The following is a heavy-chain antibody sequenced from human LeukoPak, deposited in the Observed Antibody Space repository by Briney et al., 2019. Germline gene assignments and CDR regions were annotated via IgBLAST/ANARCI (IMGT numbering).Heavy chain of an antibody. CDR2: IFYTGST. CDR1: GGSISSSSYY. Sequence: SETLSLTCTVSGGSISSSSYYWGWIRQPPGKGLEWIGSIFYTGSTYYDPSLKSRVTISVDTSKNQFSLKLSSVTAADTAVYYCARPYGAAGLDWGQGTLVTVSS. J-gene: IGHJ4*02. CDR3: ARPYGAAGLD. V-gene: IGHV4-39*01. D-gene: IGHD4-17*01.